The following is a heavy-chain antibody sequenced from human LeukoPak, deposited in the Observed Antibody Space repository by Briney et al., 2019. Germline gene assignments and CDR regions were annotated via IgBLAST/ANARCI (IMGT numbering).Heavy chain of an antibody. CDR1: GFTFSSYG. Sequence: GRSLRLSCAASGFTFSSYGIHWVRQAPGKGLEWVAVIWYDGSNKYYADSVKGRFTISRDNSKNTLYLQMNSLRAEDTAVYYCAKGQYGSGSYYGLFDYWGQGTLVTVSS. D-gene: IGHD3-10*01. V-gene: IGHV3-33*06. J-gene: IGHJ4*02. CDR3: AKGQYGSGSYYGLFDY. CDR2: IWYDGSNK.